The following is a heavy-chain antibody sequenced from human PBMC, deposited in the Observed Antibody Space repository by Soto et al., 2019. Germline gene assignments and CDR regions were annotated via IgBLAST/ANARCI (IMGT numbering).Heavy chain of an antibody. D-gene: IGHD3-16*01. CDR2: MYSSGNT. J-gene: IGHJ4*02. CDR3: ARHEGSYVTFDY. CDR1: GGSISSSNYY. Sequence: PSETLSLTCTVSGGSISSSNYYWGWIRQPPGKGLEWIGSMYSSGNTYYNPSLKSRVTISVGSSRNQFSLKLNSVTVADTAVYYCARHEGSYVTFDYWGQGTLVTV. V-gene: IGHV4-39*01.